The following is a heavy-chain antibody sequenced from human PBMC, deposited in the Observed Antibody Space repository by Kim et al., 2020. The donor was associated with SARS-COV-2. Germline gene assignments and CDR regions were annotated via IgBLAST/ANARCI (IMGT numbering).Heavy chain of an antibody. CDR1: GFTFSNAW. V-gene: IGHV3-15*01. J-gene: IGHJ2*01. D-gene: IGHD3-10*01. CDR3: TTLEGLLWFGEAPWYFDL. CDR2: IKSKTDGGTT. Sequence: GGSLRLSCAASGFTFSNAWMSWVRQAPGKGLEWVGRIKSKTDGGTTDYAAPVKGRFTISRDDSKNTLYLQMNSLKTEDTAVYYCTTLEGLLWFGEAPWYFDLWGRGTLVTVSS.